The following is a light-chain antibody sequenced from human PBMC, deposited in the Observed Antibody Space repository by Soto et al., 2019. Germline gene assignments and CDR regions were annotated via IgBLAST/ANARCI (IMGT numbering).Light chain of an antibody. CDR2: KVS. CDR1: QSLVHSDGNTY. Sequence: DIVMTQTPLSSPVTRGQPASISCKSSQSLVHSDGNTYLSWLHQRPGQPPRLLIYKVSHRLSGVPDRFSGSGAGTHFTLKISRVEAEDVGVYYCMLVTQFPHYTFGQGTKLEIK. J-gene: IGKJ2*01. CDR3: MLVTQFPHYT. V-gene: IGKV2-24*01.